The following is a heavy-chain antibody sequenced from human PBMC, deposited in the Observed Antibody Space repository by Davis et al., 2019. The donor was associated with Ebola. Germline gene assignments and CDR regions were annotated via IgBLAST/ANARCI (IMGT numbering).Heavy chain of an antibody. J-gene: IGHJ4*02. CDR1: GYSFITHW. D-gene: IGHD3-16*01. CDR2: FHPGTSDL. CDR3: ASQGHRGSYLIHDY. V-gene: IGHV5-51*01. Sequence: GESLKISCTASGYSFITHWIGWVRQMPGKGLEWMGNFHPGTSDLKYSPSFEGQITISVDRSIRTAYLQWRSLQASDTAIYYCASQGHRGSYLIHDYWGQGTPVTVSS.